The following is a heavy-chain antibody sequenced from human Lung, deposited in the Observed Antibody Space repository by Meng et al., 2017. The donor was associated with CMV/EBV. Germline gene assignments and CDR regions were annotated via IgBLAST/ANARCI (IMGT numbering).Heavy chain of an antibody. Sequence: SETLSLXCTVSGGSISSYYWSWIRQPPGKGLEWIGYIYYSGSTNYNPSLKSRVTISVDTSKNQFSLKLSSVTAADTAVYYCARDNPNSGRGYWGQGTLVTVSS. CDR2: IYYSGST. CDR1: GGSISSYY. D-gene: IGHD3-10*01. V-gene: IGHV4-59*01. J-gene: IGHJ4*02. CDR3: ARDNPNSGRGY.